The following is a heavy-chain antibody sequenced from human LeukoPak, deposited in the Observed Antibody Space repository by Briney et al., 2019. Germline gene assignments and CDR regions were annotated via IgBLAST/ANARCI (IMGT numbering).Heavy chain of an antibody. V-gene: IGHV1-24*01. CDR3: AATVTTLRGPFDY. CDR1: GYTLTELS. J-gene: IGHJ4*02. D-gene: IGHD4-17*01. CDR2: FDPEDGET. Sequence: GASVKVSCKVPGYTLTELSMHWVRQAPGKGLEWMGGFDPEDGETIYAQKFQGRVTMTEDTSTDTAYMELSSLRSEDTAVYYCAATVTTLRGPFDYWGQGTLVTVSS.